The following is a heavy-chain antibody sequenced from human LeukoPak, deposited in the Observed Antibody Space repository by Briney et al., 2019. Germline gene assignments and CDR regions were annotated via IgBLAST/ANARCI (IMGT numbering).Heavy chain of an antibody. J-gene: IGHJ4*02. V-gene: IGHV3-21*01. CDR1: GFTFSSYS. D-gene: IGHD5-18*01. Sequence: GGSLRLSCAASGFTFSSYSMNWVRQAPGKGLEWVSSISSSSSYIYYADSVKGRFTISRDNAKNSLYLQMNSLRAEDTAVYYCARCVGLWSYEFDYWGQGTLVTVSS. CDR3: ARCVGLWSYEFDY. CDR2: ISSSSSYI.